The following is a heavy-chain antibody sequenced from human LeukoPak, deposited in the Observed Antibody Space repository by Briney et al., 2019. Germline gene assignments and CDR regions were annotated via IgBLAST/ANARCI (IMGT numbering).Heavy chain of an antibody. CDR1: GFPFSSYW. V-gene: IGHV3-7*01. CDR3: ARVRFREYYFDY. CDR2: IKQDGSEK. D-gene: IGHD3-10*01. Sequence: GGPLRLSCGACGFPFSSYWMRGVREAPGRGVVGVANIKQDGSEKYYVDSVKGRSTISRDNAKNSLYLQMNSLRAEDTAVYYGARVRFREYYFDYWGQGTLVTVSS. J-gene: IGHJ4*02.